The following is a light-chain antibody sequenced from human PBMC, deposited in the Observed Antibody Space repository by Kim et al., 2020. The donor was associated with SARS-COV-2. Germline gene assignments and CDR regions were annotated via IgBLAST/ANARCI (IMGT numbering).Light chain of an antibody. J-gene: IGKJ3*01. Sequence: IQLTQSPSSLSASVGDRVTITCRASQGISSYLAWYQKKPGKAPKLLIYAASTLQSGVPSRFSGSGSGTDFTLTISSLQPEDFATYYCQQLNSYPLTFGPGTKVDI. CDR2: AAS. CDR1: QGISSY. V-gene: IGKV1-9*01. CDR3: QQLNSYPLT.